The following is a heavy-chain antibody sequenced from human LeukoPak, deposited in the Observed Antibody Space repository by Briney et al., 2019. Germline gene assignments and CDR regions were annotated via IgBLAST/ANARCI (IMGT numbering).Heavy chain of an antibody. D-gene: IGHD2-2*01. CDR3: AKEGLSIVVVAAAPFDY. CDR1: GFTFGGYA. V-gene: IGHV3-23*01. Sequence: PGGSLRLSCAASGFTFGGYAMSWVRQGPGKGLEWVSAISGSGDNTCYADSVKGRFTISRDNAKNTLYLQMNSLRAEDTAFYYCAKEGLSIVVVAAAPFDYWGQGTLVTVSS. J-gene: IGHJ4*02. CDR2: ISGSGDNT.